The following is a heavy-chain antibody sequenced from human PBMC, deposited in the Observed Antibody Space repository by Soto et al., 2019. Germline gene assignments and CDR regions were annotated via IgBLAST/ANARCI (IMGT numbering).Heavy chain of an antibody. J-gene: IGHJ5*02. Sequence: SVKVPCKASGGTFSSFPINWLRQAPGQGLEWMGGIIPVFGTTKYAQKLQGRLTITADKSSQTAFMELSGLRFDDTAVYYCARYIAVSTAWFDPWGQGTRVTVYS. CDR3: ARYIAVSTAWFDP. D-gene: IGHD2-8*01. CDR1: GGTFSSFP. V-gene: IGHV1-69*06. CDR2: IIPVFGTT.